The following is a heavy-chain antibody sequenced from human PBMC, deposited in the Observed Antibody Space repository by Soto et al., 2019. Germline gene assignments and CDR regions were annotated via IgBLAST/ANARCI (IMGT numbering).Heavy chain of an antibody. CDR3: GRIPRYSFPTSDPLDN. CDR1: GGTFSSYG. V-gene: IGHV1-69*13. Sequence: SVKVSCKASGGTFSSYGISWVRQAPGHGLEWMGAIIPKSDTSLYAPEFQGRLSISADQSSTTVYMELSSLTSQDTATYYCGRIPRYSFPTSDPLDNWGQGTLVTVSS. CDR2: IIPKSDTS. D-gene: IGHD3-16*02. J-gene: IGHJ4*02.